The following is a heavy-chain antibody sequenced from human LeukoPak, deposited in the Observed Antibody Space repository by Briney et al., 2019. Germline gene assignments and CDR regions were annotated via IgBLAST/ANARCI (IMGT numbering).Heavy chain of an antibody. Sequence: ASVKVSCKASGYTFTSYGISWVRQAPGQGLEWMGWISAYNGNTNYAQKLQGRVTMTTDTSTSTAYMEPRSLRSDDTAVYYCARPTFSSGGGGWFDPWGQGTLVTVSS. V-gene: IGHV1-18*01. CDR3: ARPTFSSGGGGWFDP. CDR2: ISAYNGNT. CDR1: GYTFTSYG. D-gene: IGHD2-15*01. J-gene: IGHJ5*02.